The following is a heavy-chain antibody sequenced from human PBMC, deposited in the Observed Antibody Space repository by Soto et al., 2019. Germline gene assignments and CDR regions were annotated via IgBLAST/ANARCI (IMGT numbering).Heavy chain of an antibody. V-gene: IGHV1-69*01. CDR1: GGTFNSDA. D-gene: IGHD2-2*01. Sequence: QVQLVQSGAKVKKPGSSVKVSCKASGGTFNSDAISWVRQAPRQGLEWMGGIIPISGTANYAQKFQGRVTITADESTSTAYMELSSLTSEDTAVYYCARSQGSSTSLEIFYYYYYGMDVWGQGTTVTVSS. CDR3: ARSQGSSTSLEIFYYYYYGMDV. CDR2: IIPISGTA. J-gene: IGHJ6*02.